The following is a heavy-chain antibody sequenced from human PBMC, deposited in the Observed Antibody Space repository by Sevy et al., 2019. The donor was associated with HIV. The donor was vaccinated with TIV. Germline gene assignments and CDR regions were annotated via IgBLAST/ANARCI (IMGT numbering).Heavy chain of an antibody. Sequence: SETLSLTCSVSGGSISSYFWTWIRQPPGKGLEWIGHMYYTGSANYIPSLKSRVTISIDKSKSQFSLNPSSVTAADTAVYYCARDDASNPRVLDYWGQGALVTVSS. CDR2: MYYTGSA. D-gene: IGHD3-3*01. J-gene: IGHJ4*02. CDR3: ARDDASNPRVLDY. V-gene: IGHV4-59*01. CDR1: GGSISSYF.